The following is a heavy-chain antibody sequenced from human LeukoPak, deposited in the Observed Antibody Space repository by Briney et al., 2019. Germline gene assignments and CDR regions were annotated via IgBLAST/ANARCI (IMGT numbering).Heavy chain of an antibody. CDR2: IYYSGST. CDR3: VRRSDLTTNVDY. V-gene: IGHV4-39*01. D-gene: IGHD2-15*01. J-gene: IGHJ4*02. CDR1: GGSISSSSYY. Sequence: KPSETLFLTCTVSGGSISSSSYYWGWIRQPPGKGLEWIGNIYYSGSTYYNPSLQSRVTISVDTSKNQFSLKLSSVTAADTAVYYCVRRSDLTTNVDYWGQGTLVTVSS.